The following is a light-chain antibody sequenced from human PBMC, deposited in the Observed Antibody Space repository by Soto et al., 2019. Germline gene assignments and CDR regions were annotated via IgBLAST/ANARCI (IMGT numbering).Light chain of an antibody. CDR2: KGT. Sequence: QSVLAQPASVSGSPGQSVTISCTGTSSDVGAYNSVSWYQQHPDKAPQLMIYKGTQRPSGVSNRFSGSTSGNAASLTISGLQAGDHAHYLCCSYAPESTYVFGTGTKVTVL. J-gene: IGLJ1*01. CDR3: CSYAPESTYV. V-gene: IGLV2-23*01. CDR1: SSDVGAYNS.